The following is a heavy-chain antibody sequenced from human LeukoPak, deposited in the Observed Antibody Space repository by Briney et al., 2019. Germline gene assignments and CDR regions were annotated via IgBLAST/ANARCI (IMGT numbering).Heavy chain of an antibody. Sequence: GGSLRLSCAASGFTFSRYGMNWVRRVPGKGLEWLSFISPSGSYVHYADSVKGRFTISRDNSKNTLYLEMNSLRAEDTAVYYCATLWFGSGIDFDYWGQGSLATVSS. CDR3: ATLWFGSGIDFDY. J-gene: IGHJ4*02. CDR2: ISPSGSYV. CDR1: GFTFSRYG. V-gene: IGHV3-21*01. D-gene: IGHD3-10*01.